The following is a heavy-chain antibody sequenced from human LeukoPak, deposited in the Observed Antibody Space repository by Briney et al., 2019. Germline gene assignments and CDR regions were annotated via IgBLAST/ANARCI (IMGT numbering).Heavy chain of an antibody. D-gene: IGHD3-9*01. CDR3: ARAPPTYYDILTGAEYYFDY. V-gene: IGHV1-69*06. CDR1: GGTFSSYA. Sequence: SAKVSCKASGGTFSSYAISWVRQAPAQGLEWMGGIIPIFGRANYAQKFQGRVTITADKSTSTAYLELSSLRSEDTAVYYCARAPPTYYDILTGAEYYFDYWGQGTLVTVSS. J-gene: IGHJ4*02. CDR2: IIPIFGRA.